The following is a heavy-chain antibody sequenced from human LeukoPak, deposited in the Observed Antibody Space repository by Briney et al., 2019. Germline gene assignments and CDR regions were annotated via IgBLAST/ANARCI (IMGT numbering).Heavy chain of an antibody. J-gene: IGHJ5*02. CDR3: ARVLQDYYDSSGYYSNWFDP. CDR2: IYHSGST. D-gene: IGHD3-22*01. Sequence: PSETLSLTCAVSGGSISSGGYSWSWIRQPPGKGLEWIGYIYHSGSTYYDPSLMSRVTISVDRSKNQFSLKLSSVTAADTAVYYCARVLQDYYDSSGYYSNWFDPWGQGTLVTVSS. V-gene: IGHV4-30-2*01. CDR1: GGSISSGGYS.